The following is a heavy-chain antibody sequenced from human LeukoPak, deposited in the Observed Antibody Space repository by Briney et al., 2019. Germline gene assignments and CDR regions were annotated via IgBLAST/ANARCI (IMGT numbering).Heavy chain of an antibody. CDR1: GFTFSSYG. Sequence: GGSLRLSCAASGFTFSSYGMHWVRQAPGKGLEWVAVISYDGSNKYDADSVKGRFTISRDNSKNTLYLQMNSLRAEDTAVYYCAKATWGEIDYWGQGTLVTVSS. CDR3: AKATWGEIDY. V-gene: IGHV3-30*18. J-gene: IGHJ4*02. D-gene: IGHD3-16*01. CDR2: ISYDGSNK.